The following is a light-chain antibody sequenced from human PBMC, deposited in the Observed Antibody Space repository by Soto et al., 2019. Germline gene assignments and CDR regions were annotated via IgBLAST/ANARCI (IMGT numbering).Light chain of an antibody. CDR1: QSVSSSY. Sequence: EIVLTQSPGTLSLSPGERATLSCRASQSVSSSYLAWYQHKPGQAPRLLIYVASSRATGITDRFSGSGSGTDFTLTISRLEPEDLAVYYCQQYGSSPHTFGQGTKLEIK. CDR3: QQYGSSPHT. J-gene: IGKJ2*01. V-gene: IGKV3-20*01. CDR2: VAS.